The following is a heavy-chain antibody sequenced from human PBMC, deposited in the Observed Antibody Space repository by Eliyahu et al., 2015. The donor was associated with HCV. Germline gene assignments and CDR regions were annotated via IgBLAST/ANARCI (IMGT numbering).Heavy chain of an antibody. CDR1: GGSISSSY. CDR2: MYDSGST. D-gene: IGHD2-21*02. Sequence: QVQLQESGPGLVKPSETLSLTCTVSGGSISSSYWSWIRQPPEKGLEWIGYMYDSGSTNYSPSLKSRVSISVDKSKNQFSLKLSSVIAADTAVYYCARARVTAPYYIDYWGQGTLVTVSS. CDR3: ARARVTAPYYIDY. V-gene: IGHV4-59*01. J-gene: IGHJ4*02.